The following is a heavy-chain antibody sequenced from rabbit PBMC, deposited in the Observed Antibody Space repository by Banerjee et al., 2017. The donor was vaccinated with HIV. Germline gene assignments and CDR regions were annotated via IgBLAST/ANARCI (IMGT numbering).Heavy chain of an antibody. CDR1: GIDFSSNYY. Sequence: QQQLEESGGGLVKPEGSLTLTCTASGIDFSSNYYMCWVRQAPGKGLEWIACIYVGSSGSTYYASWAKGRFTISKTSSTTVTLQMTSLTAADTATYFCARGGHGGGVVYGNLWGQGTLVTVS. CDR3: ARGGHGGGVVYGNL. CDR2: IYVGSSGST. J-gene: IGHJ4*01. V-gene: IGHV1S45*01. D-gene: IGHD3-1*01.